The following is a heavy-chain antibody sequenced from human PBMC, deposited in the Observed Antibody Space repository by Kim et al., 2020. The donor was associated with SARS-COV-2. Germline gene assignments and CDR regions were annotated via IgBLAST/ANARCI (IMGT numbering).Heavy chain of an antibody. V-gene: IGHV3-21*01. D-gene: IGHD3-22*01. CDR2: ISSSSSYI. J-gene: IGHJ4*02. CDR3: ARDLDYYDSSGYPFDY. Sequence: GGSLRLSCAASGFTFSSYSMNWVRQAPGKGLEWVSSISSSSSYIYYADSVKGRFTISRDNAKNSLYLQMNSLRAEDTAVYYCARDLDYYDSSGYPFDYWGQGTRATVP. CDR1: GFTFSSYS.